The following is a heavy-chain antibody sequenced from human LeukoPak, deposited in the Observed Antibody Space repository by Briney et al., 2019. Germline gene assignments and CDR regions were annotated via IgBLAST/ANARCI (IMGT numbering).Heavy chain of an antibody. CDR2: INPNSGGT. CDR1: GYTFTSYD. V-gene: IGHV1-2*02. D-gene: IGHD3-9*01. J-gene: IGHJ4*02. CDR3: ARGLYDILTGYYPYYFDY. Sequence: ASVKVSCKASGYTFTSYDINWVRQAPGQGLEWMGWINPNSGGTNYAQKFQGRVTMTRDTSISTAYMELSRLRSDGTAVYYCARGLYDILTGYYPYYFDYWGQGTLVTVSS.